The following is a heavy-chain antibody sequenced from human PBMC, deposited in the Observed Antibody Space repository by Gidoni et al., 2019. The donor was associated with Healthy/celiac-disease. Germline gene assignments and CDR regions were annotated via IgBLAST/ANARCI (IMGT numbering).Heavy chain of an antibody. Sequence: QVQLVQSGAEVKKPGSSVKVSCTASAATFRSYAISWVRQAPGQGLEWMGGIIPIFGTANYAQKFQGRVTITADESTSTAYMELSSLRSEDTAVYYCARASGYCSSTSCYGFDYWGQGTLVTVSS. CDR1: AATFRSYA. CDR3: ARASGYCSSTSCYGFDY. D-gene: IGHD2-2*01. CDR2: IIPIFGTA. J-gene: IGHJ4*02. V-gene: IGHV1-69*01.